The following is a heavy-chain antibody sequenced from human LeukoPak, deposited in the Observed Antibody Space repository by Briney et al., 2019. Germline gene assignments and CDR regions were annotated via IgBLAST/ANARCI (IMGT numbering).Heavy chain of an antibody. D-gene: IGHD2-2*01. CDR2: IYHSGST. CDR3: ARQGRNRDFCSSISCHYFDF. CDR1: GGSISSSNW. J-gene: IGHJ4*02. Sequence: SGTLSLTCAVSGGSISSSNWWSWVRQPPGKGLEWIGEIYHSGSTNYNPSLKSRVTISVDKSKNQFSLKLSSVTAADTAVYYCARQGRNRDFCSSISCHYFDFWGQGALATVSS. V-gene: IGHV4-4*02.